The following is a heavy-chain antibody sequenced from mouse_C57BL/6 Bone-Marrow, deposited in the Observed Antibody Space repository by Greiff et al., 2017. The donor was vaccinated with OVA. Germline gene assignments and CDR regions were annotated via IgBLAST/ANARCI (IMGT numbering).Heavy chain of an antibody. J-gene: IGHJ4*01. Sequence: QVQLQQSGAELVRHGASVTLSCKASGYTFTDYEMHWVKQAPVHGLEWIGAIDPETGGTAYNQKFKVKARLTADKSSSTAYMELRSLTSEDSAVYYCTRGYSNYYAMDYWGQGTSVTVSS. CDR3: TRGYSNYYAMDY. CDR1: GYTFTDYE. CDR2: IDPETGGT. V-gene: IGHV1-15*01. D-gene: IGHD2-5*01.